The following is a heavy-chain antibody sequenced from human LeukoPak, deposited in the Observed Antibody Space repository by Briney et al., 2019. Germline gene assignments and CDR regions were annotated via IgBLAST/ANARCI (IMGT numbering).Heavy chain of an antibody. CDR1: GYTFTTYP. CDR3: ARDRRLAAAGPYYFDY. Sequence: ASVKVSCKASGYTFTTYPITWVRQAPGQGLEWMGWMNTYSGKTSYTQNFQGRVAMTRDTSTTTAYMELRGLRSDDTAVYYCARDRRLAAAGPYYFDYWGQGTLVTVSS. CDR2: MNTYSGKT. V-gene: IGHV1-18*01. J-gene: IGHJ4*02. D-gene: IGHD6-13*01.